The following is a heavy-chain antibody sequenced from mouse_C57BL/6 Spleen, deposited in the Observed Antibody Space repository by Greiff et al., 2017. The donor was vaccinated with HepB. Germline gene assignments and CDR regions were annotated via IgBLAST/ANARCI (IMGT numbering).Heavy chain of an antibody. D-gene: IGHD2-2*01. J-gene: IGHJ2*01. CDR1: GFTFSDYY. CDR3: ARELRYGYDEGYFDY. CDR2: INYDGSST. V-gene: IGHV5-16*01. Sequence: EVKLVESEGGLVQPGSSMKLSCTASGFTFSDYYMAWVRQVPEKGLEWVANINYDGSSTYYLDSLKSRFIISRDNAKNILYLQMSSLKSEDTATYYCARELRYGYDEGYFDYWGQGTTLTVSS.